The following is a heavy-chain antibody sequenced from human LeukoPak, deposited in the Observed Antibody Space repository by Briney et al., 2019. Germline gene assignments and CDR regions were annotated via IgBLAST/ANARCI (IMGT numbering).Heavy chain of an antibody. CDR2: ISGSGGST. CDR1: GFTFSSYA. V-gene: IGHV3-23*01. CDR3: ARQYGGSLWYFDS. Sequence: GGSLRLSCAASGFTFSSYAMSWVRQAPGKGLEWVSAISGSGGSTYYADSVKGRFTISRDNSKNTLYLQMNSLRAEDTAVYYCARQYGGSLWYFDSWGQGTLVTVSS. D-gene: IGHD1-26*01. J-gene: IGHJ4*02.